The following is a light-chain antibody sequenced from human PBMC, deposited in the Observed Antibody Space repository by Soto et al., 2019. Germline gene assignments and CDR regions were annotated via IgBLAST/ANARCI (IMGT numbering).Light chain of an antibody. J-gene: IGLJ1*01. CDR1: SSDGGRYNY. CDR3: SSYTSSSTLYA. CDR2: DVS. V-gene: IGLV2-14*01. Sequence: QSVLTQPASVSGSPGQSITISCTGTSSDGGRYNYVSWYQQHPGKAPKLMIHDVSNRPSGVSDRFSGSKSGNTASLTISGLQAEDEADYYCSSYTSSSTLYAFGTGTKLTVL.